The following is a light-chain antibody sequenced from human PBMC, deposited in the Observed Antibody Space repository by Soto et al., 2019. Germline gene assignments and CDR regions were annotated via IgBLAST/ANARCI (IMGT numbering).Light chain of an antibody. Sequence: QSVLTQPPSVSAAPGQKVTISCSGSRSNIGNNYVSWYQQFPGTAPKLLIYDNNKRPSGIPDRFSGSKSGTSATLGITGLQTGDEADYYCGTWDSSLSAAVVFGGGTKLTVL. V-gene: IGLV1-51*01. J-gene: IGLJ2*01. CDR3: GTWDSSLSAAVV. CDR1: RSNIGNNY. CDR2: DNN.